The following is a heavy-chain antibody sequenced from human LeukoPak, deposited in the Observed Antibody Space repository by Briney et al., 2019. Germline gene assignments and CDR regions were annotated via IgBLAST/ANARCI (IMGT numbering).Heavy chain of an antibody. CDR3: ARLERSSWLLFDAFDI. CDR1: GGSISSYY. Sequence: SETLSLTCTVSGGSISSYYWGWIRQPPGKGLEWIGSIYYSGSTYYNPSLKSRVTISVDTSKNQFSLKLSSVTAADTAVYYCARLERSSWLLFDAFDIWGQGTMVTVSS. V-gene: IGHV4-39*01. J-gene: IGHJ3*02. D-gene: IGHD6-13*01. CDR2: IYYSGST.